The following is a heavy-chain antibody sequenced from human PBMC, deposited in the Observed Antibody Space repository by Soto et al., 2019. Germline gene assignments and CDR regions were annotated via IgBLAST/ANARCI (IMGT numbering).Heavy chain of an antibody. J-gene: IGHJ5*02. Sequence: QVQLQQWGAGLLKPSETLSLTCAVYGGSLSDYYWNWLRQPPGKGLDRIGEINHRGTASYNPSLKSRVDISVDTALPQFSLKLRSVTAADTAIYYCAKYQWNPGAFDPWGPGTQVTVSS. V-gene: IGHV4-34*01. CDR1: GGSLSDYY. CDR2: INHRGTA. D-gene: IGHD6-19*01. CDR3: AKYQWNPGAFDP.